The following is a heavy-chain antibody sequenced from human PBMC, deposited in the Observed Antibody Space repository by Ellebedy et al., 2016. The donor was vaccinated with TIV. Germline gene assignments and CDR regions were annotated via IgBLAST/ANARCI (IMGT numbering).Heavy chain of an antibody. J-gene: IGHJ6*02. CDR3: ANQGYCSSTSCYLSSGMDV. V-gene: IGHV3-23*01. Sequence: GESLKISXAASGFTFSSYAMSWVRQAPGKGLEWVSAISGSGGSTYYADSVKGRFTISRDNSKNTLYLQMNSLRAEDTAVYYCANQGYCSSTSCYLSSGMDVWGQGTTVTVSS. D-gene: IGHD2-2*01. CDR2: ISGSGGST. CDR1: GFTFSSYA.